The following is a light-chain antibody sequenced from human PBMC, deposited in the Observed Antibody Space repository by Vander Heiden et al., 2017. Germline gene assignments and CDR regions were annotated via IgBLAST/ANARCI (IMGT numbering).Light chain of an antibody. CDR1: SSDVGSYNL. Sequence: QSALTQPASVSGSPGQSIPISCTGTSSDVGSYNLASWYQQPPGKAHKLIVYEVSKRPSGVSNRFSGSKSGNTASLTISGLQAEDEADYYCCSYAGSSTLVFGGGTKLTVL. CDR2: EVS. V-gene: IGLV2-23*02. CDR3: CSYAGSSTLV. J-gene: IGLJ2*01.